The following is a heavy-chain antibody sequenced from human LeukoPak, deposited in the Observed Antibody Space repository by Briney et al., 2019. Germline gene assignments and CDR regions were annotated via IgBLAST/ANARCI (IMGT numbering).Heavy chain of an antibody. D-gene: IGHD3-10*01. CDR1: RGSFSGYY. CDR2: INHSGST. V-gene: IGHV4-34*01. Sequence: SETLSLTCAVYRGSFSGYYWSWIRQPPGKGLEWIGEINHSGSTNYNPSLKSRVTISVDTSKNQFSLKLSSVTAADTAVYYCAIRITMVRAFDYWGQGTLVTVSS. J-gene: IGHJ4*02. CDR3: AIRITMVRAFDY.